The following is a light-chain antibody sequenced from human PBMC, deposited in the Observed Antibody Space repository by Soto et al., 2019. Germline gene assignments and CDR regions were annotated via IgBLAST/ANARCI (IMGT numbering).Light chain of an antibody. CDR1: QTVTYW. V-gene: IGKV1-5*01. J-gene: IGKJ2*01. CDR3: QQYNNYPFT. Sequence: DIQLTQSPPTLSASVGERATITCRASQTVTYWLAWYQQKPGKAPKLLIYDASIWDAGVPSRFSGGGSGTEFTLIISSLPPDDFATYYCQQYNNYPFTFGQGTKLEIK. CDR2: DAS.